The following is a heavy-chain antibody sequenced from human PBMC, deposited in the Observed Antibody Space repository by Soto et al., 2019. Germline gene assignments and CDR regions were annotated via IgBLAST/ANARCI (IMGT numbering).Heavy chain of an antibody. D-gene: IGHD6-13*01. Sequence: LSLTCAASGFTFSSYAMSWVRQAPGKGLEWVSAISGSGGSTYYADSVKGRFTISRDNSKNTLYLQMNSLRAEDTAVYYCANRIAAAEYFQHWGQGTLVTVSS. CDR3: ANRIAAAEYFQH. CDR1: GFTFSSYA. CDR2: ISGSGGST. V-gene: IGHV3-23*01. J-gene: IGHJ1*01.